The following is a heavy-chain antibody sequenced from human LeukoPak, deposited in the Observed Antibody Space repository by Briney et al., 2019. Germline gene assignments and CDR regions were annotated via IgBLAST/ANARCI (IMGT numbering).Heavy chain of an antibody. V-gene: IGHV4-34*01. CDR2: INHSGST. CDR3: ARGVRGGNYYDSSGYPGRGSYSDY. Sequence: SETRSLTCAVYGGSFSGYYWSWIRQPPGKGLEWIGEINHSGSTNYNPSLKSRVTISVDTSKNQFSLKLSSVTAADTAVYYCARGVRGGNYYDSSGYPGRGSYSDYWGQGTLVTVSS. CDR1: GGSFSGYY. J-gene: IGHJ4*02. D-gene: IGHD3-22*01.